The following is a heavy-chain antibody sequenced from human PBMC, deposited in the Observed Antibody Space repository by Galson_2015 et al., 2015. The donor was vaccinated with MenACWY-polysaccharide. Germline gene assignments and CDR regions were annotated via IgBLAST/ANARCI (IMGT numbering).Heavy chain of an antibody. J-gene: IGHJ5*02. V-gene: IGHV3-23*01. CDR3: AKANSGGICTSGWACWFDP. CDR2: IGGSGTT. Sequence: SLRLSGAASGFTFTNYAMNWVGQAPGKGLGGVSSIGGSGTTYYADSVKGRFTISRDNSKNMVYLQMNSLRAEDTAIYYCAKANSGGICTSGWACWFDPWGQGSLVIVSS. D-gene: IGHD2-15*01. CDR1: GFTFTNYA.